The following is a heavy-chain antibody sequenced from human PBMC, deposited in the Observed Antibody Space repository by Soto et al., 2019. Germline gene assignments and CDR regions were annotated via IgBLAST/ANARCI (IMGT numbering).Heavy chain of an antibody. J-gene: IGHJ4*02. Sequence: PGGSLRLSCAASGLTFSSFSFNWVRQAPGKGLEWVSFILSSSGPIYYADSVKGRFTISRDNSKNTLYLQMNSLRVEDTAMYYCATGLDYFDGTTYYPGPHLDSWGQGTLVTVSS. V-gene: IGHV3-21*01. CDR2: ILSSSGPI. D-gene: IGHD3-22*01. CDR3: ATGLDYFDGTTYYPGPHLDS. CDR1: GLTFSSFS.